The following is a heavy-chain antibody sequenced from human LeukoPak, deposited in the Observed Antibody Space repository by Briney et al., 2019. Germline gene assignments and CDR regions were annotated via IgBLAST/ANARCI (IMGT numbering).Heavy chain of an antibody. CDR2: FDPEDGET. CDR3: ATGHGGSGSFPQYYYYYYGMDA. Sequence: ASVKVSCKVSGYTLTELSMHWVRQAPGKGLEWMGGFDPEDGETIYAQKFQGRVTMTEDTSTDTAYMELSSLRSEDTAVYYCATGHGGSGSFPQYYYYYYGMDAWGQGTTVTVSS. D-gene: IGHD3-10*01. CDR1: GYTLTELS. V-gene: IGHV1-24*01. J-gene: IGHJ6*02.